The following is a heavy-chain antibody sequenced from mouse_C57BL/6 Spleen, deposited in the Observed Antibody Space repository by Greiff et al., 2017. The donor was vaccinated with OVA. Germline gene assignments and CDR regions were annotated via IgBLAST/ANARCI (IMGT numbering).Heavy chain of an antibody. J-gene: IGHJ2*01. CDR1: GFTFSSYA. V-gene: IGHV5-4*01. CDR3: AREEGNHYFDY. Sequence: EVKLMESGGGLVKPGGSLKLSCAASGFTFSSYAMTWVRQTPEKRLEWVATISDGGSYTYYPDNVKGRFTISRDNAKNNLYLQMSHLKSEDTAMYYCAREEGNHYFDYWGQGTTLTVSS. CDR2: ISDGGSYT. D-gene: IGHD2-1*01.